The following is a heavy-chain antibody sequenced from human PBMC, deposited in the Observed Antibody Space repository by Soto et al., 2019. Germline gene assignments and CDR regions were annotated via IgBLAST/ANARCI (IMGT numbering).Heavy chain of an antibody. CDR3: ATPLQYQLPSTGYGLHRGNWFDP. D-gene: IGHD2-2*01. Sequence: VAAVKVSCKVSGYTLTELSMHWVRQAPGKGXEWMGGFDPEDGETIYAQKFQGRVTMTEDTSTDTAYMELSSLRSEDTAVYYCATPLQYQLPSTGYGLHRGNWFDPWGQGTLVTVSS. V-gene: IGHV1-24*01. CDR2: FDPEDGET. CDR1: GYTLTELS. J-gene: IGHJ5*02.